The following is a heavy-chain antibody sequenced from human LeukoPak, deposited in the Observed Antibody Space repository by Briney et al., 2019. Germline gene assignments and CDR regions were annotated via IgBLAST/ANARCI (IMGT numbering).Heavy chain of an antibody. CDR1: GFTFSNYY. Sequence: PGGSLRLSCVASGFTFSNYYMSWVRQGPGKGLEWVANIRQDASEKYYVDSVKGRFTISRDNAKNSMYQQMNSLRAEDTAVYYCARATGRDGMDVWGKGTTVTVSS. CDR2: IRQDASEK. D-gene: IGHD1-14*01. CDR3: ARATGRDGMDV. V-gene: IGHV3-7*03. J-gene: IGHJ6*04.